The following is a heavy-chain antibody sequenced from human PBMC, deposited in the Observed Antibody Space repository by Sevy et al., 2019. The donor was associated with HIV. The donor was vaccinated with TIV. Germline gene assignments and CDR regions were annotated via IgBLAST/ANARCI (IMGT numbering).Heavy chain of an antibody. CDR1: GGSISSSSYY. J-gene: IGHJ5*02. CDR3: ARHFGWYIGVNWFDP. V-gene: IGHV4-39*01. CDR2: IYYSGST. Sequence: SENLSLTCTVSGGSISSSSYYWGWIRQPPGKGLEWIGSIYYSGSTYYNPSLKSRVTISVDTSKNQFSLKLSSVTAADTAVYYCARHFGWYIGVNWFDPWGQGTLVTVSS. D-gene: IGHD6-19*01.